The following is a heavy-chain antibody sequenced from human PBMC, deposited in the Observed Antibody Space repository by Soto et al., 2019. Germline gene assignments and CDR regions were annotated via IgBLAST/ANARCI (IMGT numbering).Heavy chain of an antibody. V-gene: IGHV5-51*01. D-gene: IGHD2-2*01. J-gene: IGHJ6*02. CDR2: IYPGDSDT. Sequence: GDSLKISCKRSGYSFTSYWIGWVRQMPGKGLEWMGIIYPGDSDTRYSPSFQGQVTISADKSISTAYLQWSSLKASDTAMYYCARHSYCSSTSCYRIYYYGMDVWGQGTTVTVSS. CDR3: ARHSYCSSTSCYRIYYYGMDV. CDR1: GYSFTSYW.